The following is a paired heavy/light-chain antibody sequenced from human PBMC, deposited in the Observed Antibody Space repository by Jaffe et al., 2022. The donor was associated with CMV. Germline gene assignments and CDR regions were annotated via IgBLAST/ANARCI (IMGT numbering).Heavy chain of an antibody. CDR2: IIPILGIA. CDR1: GGTFSSYA. CDR3: AGGAYYDFWSGFPGSYRTKSYYYYYMDV. D-gene: IGHD3-3*01. V-gene: IGHV1-69*09. J-gene: IGHJ6*03. Sequence: QVQLVQSGAEVKKPGSSVKVSCKASGGTFSSYAISWVRQAPGQGLEWMGRIIPILGIANYAQKFQGRVTITADKSTSTAYMELSSLRSEDTAVYYCAGGAYYDFWSGFPGSYRTKSYYYYYMDVWGKGTTVTVSS.
Light chain of an antibody. J-gene: IGLJ3*02. V-gene: IGLV3-19*01. CDR3: NSRDSSGNQV. CDR1: SLRSYY. CDR2: GKN. Sequence: SSELTQDPAVSVALGQTVRITCQGDSLRSYYASWYQQKPGQAPVLVIYGKNNRPSGIPDRFSGSSSGNTASLTITGAQAEDEADYYCNSRDSSGNQVFGGGTKLTVL.